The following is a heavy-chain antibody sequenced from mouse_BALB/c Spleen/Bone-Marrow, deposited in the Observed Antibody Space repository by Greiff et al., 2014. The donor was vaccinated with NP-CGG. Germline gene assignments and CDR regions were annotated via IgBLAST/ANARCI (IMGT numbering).Heavy chain of an antibody. CDR1: GYTFTDHA. CDR3: NYYGNTFDY. CDR2: ISPGTGSI. V-gene: IGHV1S53*02. J-gene: IGHJ2*01. Sequence: VKLQESDAELVKPGASVKISCKAFGYTFTDHAIHWVKQKPEQGLEWIGYISPGTGSIKYNEKFKDKVTLTADKSSSTAYMQLNSLTSEDSTVYFCNYYGNTFDYWGQGTTLTVSS. D-gene: IGHD1-1*01.